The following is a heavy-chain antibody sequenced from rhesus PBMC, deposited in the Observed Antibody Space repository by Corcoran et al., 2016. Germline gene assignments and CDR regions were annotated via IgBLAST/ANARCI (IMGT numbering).Heavy chain of an antibody. CDR3: AKAYSRGPPFDY. Sequence: EVQLVETGGGLVQPGGSLKLSCAASGFTFNLYGMNWVRHSPGKGLQWVSVINSGGGSTYHAISVKGRFTISRDNSKNTLSLQMNSLRAEDTAMYFCAKAYSRGPPFDYWGQGVLVTVSS. CDR1: GFTFNLYG. V-gene: IGHV3S5*01. CDR2: INSGGGST. D-gene: IGHD6-31*01. J-gene: IGHJ4*01.